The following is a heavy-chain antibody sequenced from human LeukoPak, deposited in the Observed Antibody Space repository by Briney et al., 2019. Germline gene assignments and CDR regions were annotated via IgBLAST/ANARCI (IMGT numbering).Heavy chain of an antibody. CDR3: ARVDAVVSSGYQRFFQH. CDR2: INHSGST. V-gene: IGHV4-34*01. J-gene: IGHJ1*01. D-gene: IGHD3-22*01. CDR1: GGSFSGYY. Sequence: PSETLSLTCAVYGGSFSGYYWSWIRQPPGKGLEWIGEINHSGSTNYNPSLKSRVTISVDTSKNQFSLKLSSVTAADTAVYYCARVDAVVSSGYQRFFQHWGQGTLVTVSS.